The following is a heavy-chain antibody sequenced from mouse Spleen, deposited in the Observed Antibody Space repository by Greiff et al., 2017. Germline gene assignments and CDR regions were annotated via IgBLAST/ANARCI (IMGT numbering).Heavy chain of an antibody. J-gene: IGHJ3*01. CDR1: GFTFSDYY. CDR3: ARDLDYYGSSYGFAY. V-gene: IGHV5-16*01. D-gene: IGHD1-1*01. CDR2: INYDGSST. Sequence: EVHLVESEGGLVQPGSSMKLSCTASGFTFSDYYMAWVRQVPEKGLEWVANINYDGSSTYYLDSLKSRFIISRDNAKNILYLQMSSLKSEDTATYYCARDLDYYGSSYGFAYWGQGTLVTVSA.